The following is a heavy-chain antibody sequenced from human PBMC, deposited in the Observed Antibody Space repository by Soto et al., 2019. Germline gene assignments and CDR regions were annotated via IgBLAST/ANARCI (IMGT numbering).Heavy chain of an antibody. V-gene: IGHV3-30*18. J-gene: IGHJ4*02. D-gene: IGHD1-26*01. CDR2: ISSDGSNK. Sequence: RRLSCAASGFIFSNYGVHWVRQTPGKGLEWVAVISSDGSNKYYADSVKGRFTISRDNSKYTLYLQMNSLRPEDTAMYYCAKDRSGGSYYIFDYWGQGTLVTVSS. CDR1: GFIFSNYG. CDR3: AKDRSGGSYYIFDY.